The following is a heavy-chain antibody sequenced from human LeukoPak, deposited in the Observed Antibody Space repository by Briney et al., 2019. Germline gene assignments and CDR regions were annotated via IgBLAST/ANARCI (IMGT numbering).Heavy chain of an antibody. Sequence: SSETLSLTCTVSGGSISSYYWSWTRQPPGKGLEWIGYTYYSGSTNYNPSLKSRVTISVDTSKNQFSLKLSSVTAADTAVYYCARDLYSSSWYRVNAFDIWGQGTMVTVSS. CDR1: GGSISSYY. CDR2: TYYSGST. CDR3: ARDLYSSSWYRVNAFDI. V-gene: IGHV4-59*01. J-gene: IGHJ3*02. D-gene: IGHD6-13*01.